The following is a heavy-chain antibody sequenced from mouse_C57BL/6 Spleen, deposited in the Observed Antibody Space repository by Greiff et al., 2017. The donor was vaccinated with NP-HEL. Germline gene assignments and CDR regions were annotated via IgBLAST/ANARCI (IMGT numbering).Heavy chain of an antibody. Sequence: QVHVKQSGPELVKPGASVKISCKASGYAFSSSWMNWVKQRPGKGLEWIGRIYPGDGDTNYNGKFKGKATLTADKSSSTAYMQLSSLTSEDSAVYFCASTTGVYFDVWGTGTTVTVSS. CDR1: GYAFSSSW. D-gene: IGHD1-1*01. CDR3: ASTTGVYFDV. CDR2: IYPGDGDT. J-gene: IGHJ1*03. V-gene: IGHV1-82*01.